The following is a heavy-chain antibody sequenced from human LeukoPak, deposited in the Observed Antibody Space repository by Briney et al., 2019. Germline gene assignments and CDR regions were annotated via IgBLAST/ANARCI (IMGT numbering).Heavy chain of an antibody. V-gene: IGHV3-7*01. Sequence: GGSLRLSCVASGFSFSNSWMTWVRQSPEKGLERVAIMKPDGSDKSYLDSVKGRFTISRDNTKNSLYLEMNSLRADDTAVYYCARGSLWFGELLWFDPWGQGTLVTVSS. D-gene: IGHD3-10*01. CDR1: GFSFSNSW. J-gene: IGHJ5*02. CDR2: MKPDGSDK. CDR3: ARGSLWFGELLWFDP.